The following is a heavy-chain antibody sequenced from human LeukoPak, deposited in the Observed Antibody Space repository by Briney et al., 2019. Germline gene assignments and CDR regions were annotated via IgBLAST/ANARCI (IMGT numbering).Heavy chain of an antibody. CDR2: ISAYNGNT. CDR1: GYTFTSYA. CDR3: ARVTATSDFDY. Sequence: ASVKVSCKASGYTFTSYAISWVRQAPGQGLEWMGWISAYNGNTNYAQKLQGRVTMTTDTSTSTVYMELSSLRSEDTAVYYCARVTATSDFDYWGQGTLVTVSS. V-gene: IGHV1-18*01. D-gene: IGHD1-1*01. J-gene: IGHJ4*02.